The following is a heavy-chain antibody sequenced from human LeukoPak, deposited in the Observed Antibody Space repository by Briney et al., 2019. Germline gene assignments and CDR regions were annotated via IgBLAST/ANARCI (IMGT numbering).Heavy chain of an antibody. CDR2: ISYDGSNK. CDR3: AKEPDEPTPYFDL. J-gene: IGHJ2*01. Sequence: GGSLRLSCAASGFTFSSYGMHWVRQAPGKGLEWVAVISYDGSNKYYADSVKGRFTISRDNSKNTLYLQMNSLRAEDTAVYYCAKEPDEPTPYFDLWGRGTLVTVSS. D-gene: IGHD1-14*01. V-gene: IGHV3-30*18. CDR1: GFTFSSYG.